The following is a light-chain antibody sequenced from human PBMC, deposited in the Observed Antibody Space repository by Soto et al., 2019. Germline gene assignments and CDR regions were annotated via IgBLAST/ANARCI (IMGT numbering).Light chain of an antibody. CDR2: GAS. CDR3: QQRSNWPPIT. Sequence: EIVMTQSPATLSVSPGERVTLSCRARQSVGSNLAWYQQTPGQAPRVVIYGASTRATGIPARFSGSGSGTDFTLTINSLEPEDFAVYYCQQRSNWPPITFGQGTRLEIK. CDR1: QSVGSN. V-gene: IGKV3-15*01. J-gene: IGKJ5*01.